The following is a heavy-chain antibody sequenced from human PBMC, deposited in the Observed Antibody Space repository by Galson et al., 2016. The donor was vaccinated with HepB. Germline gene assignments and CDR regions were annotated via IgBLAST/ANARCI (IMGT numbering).Heavy chain of an antibody. CDR1: GGSISRYY. J-gene: IGHJ4*02. D-gene: IGHD3-9*01. CDR2: IYSSGST. CDR3: AKVGATHYDILTGYSWPYFFDY. V-gene: IGHV4-59*01. Sequence: SETLSLTCSVSGGSISRYYWSWIRQPPGKRLEWMGYIYSSGSTKYHPSLRSRVSISLDTSKNQFSLKLNSVTAADTAVYYCAKVGATHYDILTGYSWPYFFDYWGQGILVTVSS.